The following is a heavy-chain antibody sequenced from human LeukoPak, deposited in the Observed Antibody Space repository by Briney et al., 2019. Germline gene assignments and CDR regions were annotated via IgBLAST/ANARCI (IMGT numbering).Heavy chain of an antibody. CDR3: AKGLQLVRSLFDY. CDR1: GFIFSNNY. D-gene: IGHD6-13*01. CDR2: IWPDGSEK. J-gene: IGHJ4*02. V-gene: IGHV3-7*03. Sequence: GGSLRLSCAASGFIFSNNYMSWVRQAPGRGLEWLATIWPDGSEKRYVDSLRGRVTISRDNVERSLYLQMNSLRAEDTAVYYCAKGLQLVRSLFDYWGQGTLVTVSS.